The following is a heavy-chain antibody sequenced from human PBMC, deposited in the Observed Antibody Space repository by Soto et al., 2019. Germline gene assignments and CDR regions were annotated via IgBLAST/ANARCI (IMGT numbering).Heavy chain of an antibody. CDR2: IYYSGST. V-gene: IGHV4-61*01. D-gene: IGHD4-17*01. CDR1: GGSVSSGSYY. CDR3: ARDSHDYGNQYYFDY. Sequence: SETLSLTCTVSGGSVSSGSYYWRWIRQPPGKGLEWIGYIYYSGSTNYNPSLKSRVTISVDTSKNQFSLKLSSVTAADTAVYYCARDSHDYGNQYYFDYWGQGTLVTVSS. J-gene: IGHJ4*02.